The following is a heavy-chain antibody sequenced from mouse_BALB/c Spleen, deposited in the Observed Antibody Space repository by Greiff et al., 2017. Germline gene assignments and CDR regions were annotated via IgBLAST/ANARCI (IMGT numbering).Heavy chain of an antibody. V-gene: IGHV1-14*01. CDR1: GYTFTSYV. CDR2: INPYNDGT. Sequence: EVQLQQSGPELVKPGASVKMSCKASGYTFTSYVMHWVKQKPGQGLEWIGYINPYNDGTKYNEKFKGKATLTSDKSSSTAYMGLSSLTSEDSAVYYCARCGIRVVVDWYFDVWGAGTTVTVSS. J-gene: IGHJ1*01. D-gene: IGHD1-1*02. CDR3: ARCGIRVVVDWYFDV.